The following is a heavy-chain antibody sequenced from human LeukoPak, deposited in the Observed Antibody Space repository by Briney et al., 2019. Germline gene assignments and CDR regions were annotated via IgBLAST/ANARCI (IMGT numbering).Heavy chain of an antibody. J-gene: IGHJ4*02. CDR2: IYYSGTT. Sequence: PSETLSLTCSVSGGSISSRSYYWGWIRQPPGKGLEWLGIIYYSGTTNYNPSLKSRVTLSVDTSKNQFSLKLSSVTAADTAVYYCASRGSYRYAFFDYWGQGTLVTVSS. V-gene: IGHV4-39*07. CDR1: GGSISSRSYY. D-gene: IGHD3-16*02. CDR3: ASRGSYRYAFFDY.